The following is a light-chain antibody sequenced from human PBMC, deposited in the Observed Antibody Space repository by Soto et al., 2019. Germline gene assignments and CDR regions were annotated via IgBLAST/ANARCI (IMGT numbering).Light chain of an antibody. J-gene: IGKJ3*01. CDR2: AAS. Sequence: DIQMTQSPSSLSASVGDRVTITCRASQGITNDLGWYQQKPGEAPKRLIYAASTLQSGVPSRFSSSGSGTEFTLTIRNLQPEDFATYYCLQYNSFPFTFGPGNKVDIK. CDR1: QGITND. V-gene: IGKV1-17*02. CDR3: LQYNSFPFT.